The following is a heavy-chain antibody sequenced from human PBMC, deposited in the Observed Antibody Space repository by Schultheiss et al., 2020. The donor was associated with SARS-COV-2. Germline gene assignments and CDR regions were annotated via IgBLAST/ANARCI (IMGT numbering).Heavy chain of an antibody. CDR1: GFTFSDYS. CDR3: ARDIGIAARPGAFDI. D-gene: IGHD6-6*01. CDR2: ISSSSSYI. V-gene: IGHV3-21*01. J-gene: IGHJ3*02. Sequence: GGSLRLSCAASGFTFSDYSMNWVRQAPGEGLEWVSYISSSSSYIYYADSVRGRFSISRDNAKNSLYLQMNSLRAEDTAVYYCARDIGIAARPGAFDIWGQGTMVTVSS.